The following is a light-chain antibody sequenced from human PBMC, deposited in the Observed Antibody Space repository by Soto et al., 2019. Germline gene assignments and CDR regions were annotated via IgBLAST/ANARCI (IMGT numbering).Light chain of an antibody. J-gene: IGKJ2*01. CDR1: QSISNQ. CDR2: AAS. Sequence: IQVTQSPSSLSASAGDRVTITCRASQSISNQLNWYQQKPGKAPNLLIYAASSLQSGVPSRFSGSGSGTDFTLTITSLQPEDFATYYCQQSYIMSEGYTFGQGTKLEIK. CDR3: QQSYIMSEGYT. V-gene: IGKV1-39*01.